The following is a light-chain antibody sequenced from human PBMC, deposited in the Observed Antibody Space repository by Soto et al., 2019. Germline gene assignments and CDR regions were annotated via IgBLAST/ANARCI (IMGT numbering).Light chain of an antibody. Sequence: QSVLTQPASVSGSPGQSITISCTGTSSDVGSYNLVSWYRQYPGKAPKLMLYEGSKRPLGVSNRFSGSTSGNTASLTISGLQAEDEAEYYCCSYAGSSTYVFGTGTKLTVL. J-gene: IGLJ1*01. CDR2: EGS. CDR3: CSYAGSSTYV. V-gene: IGLV2-23*01. CDR1: SSDVGSYNL.